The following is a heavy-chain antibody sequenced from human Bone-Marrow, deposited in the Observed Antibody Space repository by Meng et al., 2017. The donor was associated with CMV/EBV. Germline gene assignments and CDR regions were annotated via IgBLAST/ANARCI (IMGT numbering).Heavy chain of an antibody. CDR1: GFSVSNMY. CDR3: AKDRVPYDSSTYYFH. J-gene: IGHJ4*02. Sequence: GESLKISCAASGFSVSNMYMHWVRQAPGKGLQWVAFIRFDGTNKKYVDSVKGRFTISRDNSKNTLYLQMNSLSTEDTAVYYCAKDRVPYDSSTYYFHWGQGTLVTVSS. V-gene: IGHV3-30*02. D-gene: IGHD3-22*01. CDR2: IRFDGTNK.